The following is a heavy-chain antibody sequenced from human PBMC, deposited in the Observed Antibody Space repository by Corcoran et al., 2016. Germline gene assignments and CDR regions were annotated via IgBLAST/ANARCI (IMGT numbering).Heavy chain of an antibody. J-gene: IGHJ4*02. Sequence: QVQLQESGPGLVKPSETLSLTCTVSGGSVSSGSYYWSWIRQPPGKGLEWIGYIYYSGSTNYNPSLKSRVTISVDTSKNQFSLKLSSVTAADTAVYYCAVHRGGFWRGSAWFDYWGQGTLVTVSS. CDR3: AVHRGGFWRGSAWFDY. CDR2: IYYSGST. V-gene: IGHV4-61*01. CDR1: GGSVSSGSYY. D-gene: IGHD3-3*01.